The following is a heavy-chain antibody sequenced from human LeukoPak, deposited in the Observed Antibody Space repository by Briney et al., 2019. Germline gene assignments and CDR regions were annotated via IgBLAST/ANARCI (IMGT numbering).Heavy chain of an antibody. CDR2: IWYDGSNK. V-gene: IGHV3-33*08. D-gene: IGHD1-26*01. CDR3: ATSGSYYRFEY. CDR1: EFTFSNYD. J-gene: IGHJ4*02. Sequence: GGSLRLSCAASEFTFSNYDMHWVRQAPGKGLEWVAVIWYDGSNKYYADSVKGRFTISRDNSKNTLYLQMNSLRAEDTAVYYCATSGSYYRFEYWGQGTLVTVSS.